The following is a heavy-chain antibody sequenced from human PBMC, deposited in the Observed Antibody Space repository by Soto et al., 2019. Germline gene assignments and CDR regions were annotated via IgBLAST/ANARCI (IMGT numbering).Heavy chain of an antibody. D-gene: IGHD6-13*01. CDR2: IDQHGGEE. V-gene: IGHV3-7*01. J-gene: IGHJ5*02. CDR3: ARYRRGPPGNNYFDA. CDR1: GFTFNNYW. Sequence: EVQLVESGGGLVQPGGSLRLSCVGSGFTFNNYWLNWVRQAPGKGLEWVANIDQHGGEEYYVDSVKGRFTIYRDNGKNSLYLQMNSLRDDDTAVYYCARYRRGPPGNNYFDAWGRGTLVAVSS.